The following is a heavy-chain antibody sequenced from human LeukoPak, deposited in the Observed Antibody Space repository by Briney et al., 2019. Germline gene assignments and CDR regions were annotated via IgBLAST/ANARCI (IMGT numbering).Heavy chain of an antibody. J-gene: IGHJ4*02. CDR2: ISGSGGST. Sequence: GGSLRLSCAASGFIFNNYDISWVRQAPGKGMEWVSTISGSGGSTHYVDSVKGRFTISRDNSKNTVYLQMNSLRAEDTAVYYCAKGPETGTCDYWGQGSLVTVSS. V-gene: IGHV3-23*01. CDR3: AKGPETGTCDY. D-gene: IGHD1-14*01. CDR1: GFIFNNYD.